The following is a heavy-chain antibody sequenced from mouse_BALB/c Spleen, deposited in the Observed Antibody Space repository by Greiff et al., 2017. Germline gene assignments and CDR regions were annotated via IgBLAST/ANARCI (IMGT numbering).Heavy chain of an antibody. CDR2: IYPGSGST. CDR1: GYTFSSYW. J-gene: IGHJ2*01. CDR3: AARNYGYDFDY. Sequence: QVQLKESGAELMKPGASVKISCKATGYTFSSYWIEWVKQRTGQGLEWIGEIYPGSGSTYYNEKFKGKATLTADKSSNTAYMQLSSLTSEDSAVYFCAARNYGYDFDYWGQGTTLTVSS. V-gene: IGHV1-77*01. D-gene: IGHD2-2*01.